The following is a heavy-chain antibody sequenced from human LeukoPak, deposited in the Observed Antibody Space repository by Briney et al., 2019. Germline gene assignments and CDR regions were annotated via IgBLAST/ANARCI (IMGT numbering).Heavy chain of an antibody. Sequence: SETLSLTCTVSGGSISSGSYYWSWIRQPAGKGLEWIGRIYTSGSTNYNPSLKSRVTISVDTSKNQFSLKLSSVTAADTAVYYCARDDVDTPTFDYWGQGALVTVSS. J-gene: IGHJ4*02. CDR2: IYTSGST. CDR1: GGSISSGSYY. CDR3: ARDDVDTPTFDY. D-gene: IGHD5-18*01. V-gene: IGHV4-61*02.